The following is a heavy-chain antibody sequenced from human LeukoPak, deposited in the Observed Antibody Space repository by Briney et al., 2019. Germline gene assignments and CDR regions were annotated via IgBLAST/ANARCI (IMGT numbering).Heavy chain of an antibody. D-gene: IGHD2-15*01. CDR1: GGSISSSSYY. J-gene: IGHJ5*02. Sequence: SETLSLTCTVSGGSISSSSYYWAWIRQPPGKGLEWIGTINYSGSTYYNPSLKSRVTISVDTSKNQFSLKLSSVTAADTAVYYCARGLLLQIYWFDPWGQGTLVTVSS. V-gene: IGHV4-39*01. CDR2: INYSGST. CDR3: ARGLLLQIYWFDP.